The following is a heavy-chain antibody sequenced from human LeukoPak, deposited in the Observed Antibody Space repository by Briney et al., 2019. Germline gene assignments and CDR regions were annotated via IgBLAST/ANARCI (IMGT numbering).Heavy chain of an antibody. D-gene: IGHD5-18*01. CDR3: ARDRSGYSYDDWAFDI. CDR2: INPNSGGT. V-gene: IGHV1-2*02. J-gene: IGHJ3*02. Sequence: GASVKVSCKASGYTFTGYYMHWVRQAPGQGLEWMGWINPNSGGTNYAQKFQGRVTMTRDTSISTAYMELSRLRSDDTAVYYCARDRSGYSYDDWAFDIWGQGTMVTVSS. CDR1: GYTFTGYY.